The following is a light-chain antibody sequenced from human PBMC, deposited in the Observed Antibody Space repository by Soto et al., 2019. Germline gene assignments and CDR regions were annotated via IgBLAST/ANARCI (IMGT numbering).Light chain of an antibody. Sequence: TVLTQSPASLTLSQGDRATLSCRASQNIGGYLAWYQQKPGQAPRLLIYDASNRATGIPARFSGSGSGTDFTLTISSLEPEDFAVYYCHQRTNWPITFGQGTRLEI. V-gene: IGKV3-11*01. CDR1: QNIGGY. CDR2: DAS. J-gene: IGKJ5*01. CDR3: HQRTNWPIT.